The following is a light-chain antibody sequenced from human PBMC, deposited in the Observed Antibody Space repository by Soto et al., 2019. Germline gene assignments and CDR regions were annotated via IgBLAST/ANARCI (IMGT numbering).Light chain of an antibody. CDR2: AAS. J-gene: IGKJ2*01. CDR1: QTIIFY. V-gene: IGKV1-39*01. CDR3: QQSYTTPVYT. Sequence: DIQMTQSPSSLSASVGDRVTITCRASQTIIFYLNWYQQKPGQAPKLLIYAASNLQSGVPSRFSGSGSGTEVTLTISSLQPEDFATYFCQQSYTTPVYTFGQGTKLEIK.